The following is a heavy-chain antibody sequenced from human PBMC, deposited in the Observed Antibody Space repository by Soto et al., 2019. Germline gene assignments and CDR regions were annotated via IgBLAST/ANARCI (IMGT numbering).Heavy chain of an antibody. CDR3: ARGQLAPPVFDP. Sequence: GGSLRLSCAASGFTFSSYGMHWVRQAPGKGLEWVAVIWYDGSNKYYADSVKGRFTISRDNSKNTLYLQMNSLRAEDTAVYYCARGQLAPPVFDPWGQGTLVTVSS. D-gene: IGHD6-6*01. J-gene: IGHJ5*02. CDR1: GFTFSSYG. V-gene: IGHV3-33*01. CDR2: IWYDGSNK.